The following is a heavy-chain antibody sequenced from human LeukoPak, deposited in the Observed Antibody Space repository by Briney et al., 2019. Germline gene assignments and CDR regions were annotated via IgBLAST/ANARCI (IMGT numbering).Heavy chain of an antibody. D-gene: IGHD6-13*01. CDR2: IYHSGST. V-gene: IGHV4-4*02. J-gene: IGHJ5*02. CDR1: GGSISSSNW. CDR3: ARSLTGGIAAAGPRGTFDP. Sequence: SETLSLTCAVSGGSISSSNWWSWVRQPPGKGLEWIGEIYHSGSTNYNPSLKSRVTISVDKSKNQFSLKLSSVTAADTAVYYRARSLTGGIAAAGPRGTFDPWGQGTLVTVSS.